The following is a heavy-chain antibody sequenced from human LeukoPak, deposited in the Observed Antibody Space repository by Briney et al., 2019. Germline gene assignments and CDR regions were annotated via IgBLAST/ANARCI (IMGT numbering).Heavy chain of an antibody. CDR3: ARDKDGYVWGTYRW. D-gene: IGHD3-16*02. CDR1: SYSISISSGYY. CDR2: IYHTGST. V-gene: IGHV4-38-2*02. Sequence: PSETLSLTCAVSSYSISISSGYYWDWIRQPPGKGLEWIGSIYHTGSTDYNPSLKGRVTISLDTSKNHVSLRLTSVTAADTAVYYCARDKDGYVWGTYRWWGQGTLVTVSS. J-gene: IGHJ4*02.